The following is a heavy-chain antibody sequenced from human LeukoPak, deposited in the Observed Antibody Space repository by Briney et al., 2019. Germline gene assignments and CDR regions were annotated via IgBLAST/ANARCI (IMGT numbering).Heavy chain of an antibody. D-gene: IGHD3-10*01. CDR1: GFTFSSYT. Sequence: GGSLRLSCAASGFTFSSYTMHWVRQAPGKGLEWVAVISYDGSNKYYADSVKGRFTISRDNSKNTLYLQMNSLRAEDTAVYYCAKDIGSYYDYWGQGILVTVSS. V-gene: IGHV3-30*04. J-gene: IGHJ4*02. CDR2: ISYDGSNK. CDR3: AKDIGSYYDY.